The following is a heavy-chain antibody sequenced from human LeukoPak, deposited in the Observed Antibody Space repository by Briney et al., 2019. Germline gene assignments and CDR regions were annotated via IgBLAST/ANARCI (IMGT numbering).Heavy chain of an antibody. Sequence: SGGSLRLSCAASGFTFSSYSMNWVRQAPGKGLEWVSYISSSSSTIYYADSVKGRFTISRDNSKNTLYLQMNSLRAEDTAVYYCARVGSSSPPRVWGQGTLVTVSS. CDR1: GFTFSSYS. V-gene: IGHV3-48*01. CDR3: ARVGSSSPPRV. J-gene: IGHJ4*02. CDR2: ISSSSSTI. D-gene: IGHD6-13*01.